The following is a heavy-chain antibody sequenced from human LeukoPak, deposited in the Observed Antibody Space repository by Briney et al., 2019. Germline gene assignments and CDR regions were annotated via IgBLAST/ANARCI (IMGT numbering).Heavy chain of an antibody. V-gene: IGHV4-4*07. CDR2: IYTSGST. Sequence: SETLSLTCTVSGDSITDYYWSWVRQPAGKGLEWIGRIYTSGSTNYNPSLKSRVTMSVDTSKSQFSLKLSSVTAADTAVYYCARDRIYFDSSGWTPFDYWGQGTLVTVSS. J-gene: IGHJ4*02. D-gene: IGHD3-22*01. CDR1: GDSITDYY. CDR3: ARDRIYFDSSGWTPFDY.